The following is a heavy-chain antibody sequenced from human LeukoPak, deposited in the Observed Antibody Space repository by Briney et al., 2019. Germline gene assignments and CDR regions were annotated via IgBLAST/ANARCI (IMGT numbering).Heavy chain of an antibody. CDR1: GFTFSSYA. J-gene: IGHJ4*02. Sequence: GSLRLSCAASGFTFSSYAMSWVRQAPGKGLEWVSAISGSGGSTYYADSVKGRFTISRDNSKNTLYLQMNSLRAEDTAVYYCAKRDYDYVWGSYPFDYWGQGTLVTVSS. D-gene: IGHD3-16*02. CDR2: ISGSGGST. V-gene: IGHV3-23*01. CDR3: AKRDYDYVWGSYPFDY.